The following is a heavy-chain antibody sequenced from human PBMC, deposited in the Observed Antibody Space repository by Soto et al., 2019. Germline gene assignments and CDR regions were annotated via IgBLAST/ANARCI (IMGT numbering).Heavy chain of an antibody. J-gene: IGHJ4*02. V-gene: IGHV3-23*01. Sequence: EVQLLDSGGGLVQPGGSLRLSCAASGFTFSNYAMTWVRQGPGKGLEWVSGISGSGGRSYYADSVKGRFTISRDNSRRTFNLQMNSLRAEDTAVYYGAKAYFVWSSEQPYYFDYWGQGTLVTVSS. CDR3: AKAYFVWSSEQPYYFDY. D-gene: IGHD3-16*01. CDR2: ISGSGGRS. CDR1: GFTFSNYA.